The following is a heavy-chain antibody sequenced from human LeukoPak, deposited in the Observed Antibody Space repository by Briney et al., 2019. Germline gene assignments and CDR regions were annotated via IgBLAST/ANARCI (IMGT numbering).Heavy chain of an antibody. CDR1: GGSISSYY. CDR2: IYTSGST. D-gene: IGHD2-2*01. V-gene: IGHV4-4*07. CDR3: ARELVAYYYYYYGMDV. J-gene: IGHJ6*02. Sequence: KSSETLSLTCTVSGGSISSYYWSRIRQPAGKGLEWIGRIYTSGSTNYNPSLKSRVTMSVDTSKNQFSLKLSSVTAADTAVYYCARELVAYYYYYYGMDVWGQGTTVTVSS.